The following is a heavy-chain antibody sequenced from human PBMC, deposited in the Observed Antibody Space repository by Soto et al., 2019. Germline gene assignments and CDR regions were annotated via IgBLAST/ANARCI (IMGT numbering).Heavy chain of an antibody. V-gene: IGHV3-9*01. CDR3: AKDRYSSSWRHDAFDI. CDR1: GFTFDDYA. D-gene: IGHD6-13*01. CDR2: ISWNSGSI. Sequence: EVQLVESGGGLVQPGRSLRLSCAASGFTFDDYAMHWVRQAPGKGLEWVSGISWNSGSIGYEDTVKGRFTISRDNAKNSLYRQTNSLRAEDTALYYCAKDRYSSSWRHDAFDIWGQGTMVTVSS. J-gene: IGHJ3*02.